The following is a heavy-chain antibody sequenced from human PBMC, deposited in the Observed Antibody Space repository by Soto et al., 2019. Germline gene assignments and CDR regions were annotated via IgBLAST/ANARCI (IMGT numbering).Heavy chain of an antibody. CDR2: INHSGST. J-gene: IGHJ5*02. CDR1: GGSFSGYY. CDR3: AGDGDYASEGDWFDP. D-gene: IGHD4-17*01. V-gene: IGHV4-34*01. Sequence: QVQLQQWGAGLLKPSETLSLTCAVYGGSFSGYYWSWIRQPPGKGLEWIGEINHSGSTNCNPSLKSRVTISLDTSKKQFALKLSSVTAADTVVYYCAGDGDYASEGDWFDPWGQGTLVTVSS.